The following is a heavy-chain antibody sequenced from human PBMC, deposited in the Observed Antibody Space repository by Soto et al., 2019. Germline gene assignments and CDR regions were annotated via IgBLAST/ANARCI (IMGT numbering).Heavy chain of an antibody. CDR1: GGTFSSYA. V-gene: IGHV1-69*01. CDR2: IIPIYETT. J-gene: IGHJ6*02. CDR3: ARSQGSSTSVEIDYYYYYGMDV. D-gene: IGHD2-2*01. Sequence: QVQLVQSGAEVKKPGSSVKVSCKASGGTFSSYAISWVRQAPGQGLEWMGGIIPIYETTNYAKKFQGRVTITADEYKSTAYVELSSMRSEDTAVYYCARSQGSSTSVEIDYYYYYGMDVWGQGTTVTVSS.